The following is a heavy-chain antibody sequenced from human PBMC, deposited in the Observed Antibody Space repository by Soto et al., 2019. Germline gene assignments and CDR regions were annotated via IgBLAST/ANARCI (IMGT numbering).Heavy chain of an antibody. CDR3: ARIKQQLVPSPKTPSYYYYYMDV. V-gene: IGHV3-66*01. J-gene: IGHJ6*03. CDR1: GFTVSSNY. CDR2: IYSGGST. D-gene: IGHD6-13*01. Sequence: GGSLRLSCAASGFTVSSNYMSWVRQAPGKGLEWVSVIYSGGSTYYADSVKGRFTISRDNSKNTLYLQMNSLRAEDTAVYYCARIKQQLVPSPKTPSYYYYYMDVWGKGTTVTVSS.